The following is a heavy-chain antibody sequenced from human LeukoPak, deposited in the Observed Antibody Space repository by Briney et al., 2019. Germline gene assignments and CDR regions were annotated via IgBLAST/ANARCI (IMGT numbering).Heavy chain of an antibody. CDR1: GFTFSSYW. V-gene: IGHV3-23*01. CDR3: AKAPVTSCRGAFCYPFDS. J-gene: IGHJ4*02. D-gene: IGHD2-15*01. Sequence: GGSLRLSCAASGFTFSSYWMSWVRQAPGKGLEWVSATSSSDAGKYYADSVRGRFTISRDNSRNTMYLQMNSLRVEDAAVYYCAKAPVTSCRGAFCYPFDSWGQGTLVTVSS. CDR2: TSSSDAGK.